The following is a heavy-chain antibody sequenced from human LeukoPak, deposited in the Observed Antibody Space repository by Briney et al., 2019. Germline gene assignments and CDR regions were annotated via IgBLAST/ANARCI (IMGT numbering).Heavy chain of an antibody. CDR2: IYPGDSDT. J-gene: IGHJ4*02. V-gene: IGHV5-51*01. D-gene: IGHD2-15*01. Sequence: KVSCKASGYSFTSYWIGWVRQMPGKGLEWMGIIYPGDSDTRYSPSFQGQVTISADKSISTAYLQWSSLKASDTAMYYCARIDCSGGSRYGWLDYWGQGTLVTVSS. CDR1: GYSFTSYW. CDR3: ARIDCSGGSRYGWLDY.